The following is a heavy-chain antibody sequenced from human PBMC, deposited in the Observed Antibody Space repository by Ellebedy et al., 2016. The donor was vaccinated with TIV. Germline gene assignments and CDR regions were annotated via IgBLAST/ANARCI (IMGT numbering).Heavy chain of an antibody. CDR3: ARDSGRYSSGWSEFDY. CDR2: IHSGGSP. D-gene: IGHD6-19*01. J-gene: IGHJ4*02. CDR1: GFTFSCCA. Sequence: GESLKISCAASGFTFSCCAMSWVRQAPAKGLEWVSVIHSGGSPGYADSVKGRFTISRDDSKNTLYLQMNSLRVEDTAIYYCARDSGRYSSGWSEFDYWGQGTLVTVSS. V-gene: IGHV3-53*05.